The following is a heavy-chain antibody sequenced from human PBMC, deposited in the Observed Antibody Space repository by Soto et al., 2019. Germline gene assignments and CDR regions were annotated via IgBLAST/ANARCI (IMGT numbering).Heavy chain of an antibody. D-gene: IGHD1-1*01. CDR3: ARWPQLEPRFDY. CDR1: GGSISSGGYY. V-gene: IGHV4-31*03. Sequence: PSETLSLTCTFSGGSISSGGYYWSWIRQHPGKGLEWIGYIYYSGSTYYNPSLKSRVTISVDTSKNQFSLKLSSVTAADTAVYYCARWPQLEPRFDYWGQGTLVTVSS. J-gene: IGHJ4*02. CDR2: IYYSGST.